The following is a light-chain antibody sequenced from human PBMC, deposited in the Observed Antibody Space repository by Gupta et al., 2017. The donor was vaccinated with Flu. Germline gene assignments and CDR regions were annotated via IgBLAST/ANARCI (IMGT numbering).Light chain of an antibody. CDR2: STN. J-gene: IGLJ1*01. Sequence: QSVLTQPPSVSGTAAERVTISCSGSNSTIGGNPVNWYQQLPGTAHKLRIVSTNQRPSAVPDRFSVSNSCTSDSLALNRRPSEDEAEYDCPGWADTLNGPYVFGTGTKVTVL. V-gene: IGLV1-44*01. CDR3: PGWADTLNGPYV. CDR1: NSTIGGNP.